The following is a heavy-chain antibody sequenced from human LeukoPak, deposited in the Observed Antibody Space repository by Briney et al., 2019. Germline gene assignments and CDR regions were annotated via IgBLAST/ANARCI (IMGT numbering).Heavy chain of an antibody. J-gene: IGHJ4*02. CDR1: GFTFSSYA. V-gene: IGHV3-48*02. Sequence: PGGSLRLSCAASGFTFSSYAMSWVRQAPGKGLEWVSYISGSGGTRYYADSVKGRFTISRDNGKNSLYLQMNSLTDEDTAVYYCASFLDYWGQGTLVTVSS. CDR2: ISGSGGTR. D-gene: IGHD3-3*01. CDR3: ASFLDY.